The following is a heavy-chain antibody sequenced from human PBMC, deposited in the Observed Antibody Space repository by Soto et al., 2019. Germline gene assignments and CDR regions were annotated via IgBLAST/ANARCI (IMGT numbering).Heavy chain of an antibody. CDR2: IHPEGTNT. CDR1: GFRFSDFV. CDR3: AKDPSTGPADL. J-gene: IGHJ4*02. V-gene: IGHV3-23*01. Sequence: PGGSLRLSCAASGFRFSDFVMTWVRQAPGKGLEWVSTIHPEGTNTHYADSVKGRFTISRDNSKDTLYLDMNSLRAEDTAIYFCAKDPSTGPADLWGQGTMVTV. D-gene: IGHD3-9*01.